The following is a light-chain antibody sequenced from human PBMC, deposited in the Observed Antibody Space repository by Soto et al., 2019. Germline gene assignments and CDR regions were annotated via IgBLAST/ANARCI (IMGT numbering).Light chain of an antibody. V-gene: IGKV1-16*02. CDR2: AAS. J-gene: IGKJ3*01. CDR3: QQYNSFPFT. CDR1: QDIGKY. Sequence: DIQMTQSPSSLSASVGDRVTITCRASQDIGKYLAWFQQKPGKAPKSLIYAASSLLSGVPSHLSGSRSRTNFTLTIKSLQPEDFATYYCQQYNSFPFTFGPGTTVDIK.